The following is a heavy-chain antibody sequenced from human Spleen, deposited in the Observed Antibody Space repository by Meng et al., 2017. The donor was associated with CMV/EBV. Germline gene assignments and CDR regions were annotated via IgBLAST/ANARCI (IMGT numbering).Heavy chain of an antibody. V-gene: IGHV2-5*01. J-gene: IGHJ5*02. Sequence: LPCPFSRFSLTPSGVGVAWFRQPPGRALECLALIYWNDDYRHSPSLKTRVTITKDTSKNQVALTMSNMDPVDTATYYCARVQMAKVDPWGQGTLVTVSS. CDR1: RFSLTPSGVG. CDR3: ARVQMAKVDP. CDR2: IYWNDDY. D-gene: IGHD5-24*01.